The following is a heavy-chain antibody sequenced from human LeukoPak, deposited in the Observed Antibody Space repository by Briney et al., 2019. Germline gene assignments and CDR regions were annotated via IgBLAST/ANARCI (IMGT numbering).Heavy chain of an antibody. CDR1: GFTFSNYG. V-gene: IGHV3-33*06. J-gene: IGHJ4*02. Sequence: PGGSLRLSCAASGFTFSNYGMHWVRQAPGKGLEWVAVIWYNGSNQYYADFGKGRFTISRDNSKNTLYLQMNSLRAEDTAVYYCAKEPYSGSQLLDYWGQGTLVTVSS. CDR3: AKEPYSGSQLLDY. CDR2: IWYNGSNQ. D-gene: IGHD1-26*01.